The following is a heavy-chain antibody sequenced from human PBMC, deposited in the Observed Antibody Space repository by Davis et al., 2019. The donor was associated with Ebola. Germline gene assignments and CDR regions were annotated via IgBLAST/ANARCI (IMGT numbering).Heavy chain of an antibody. V-gene: IGHV3-30-3*01. J-gene: IGHJ6*02. Sequence: GESLKISCAASGFTFSSYAMHWVRQAPGKGLEWVAVISYDGSNKYYADSVKGRFTISRDNSKNTLYLQMNSLRAEDTAVYYCARGDRIAARPSHYYYGMDVWGQGTTVTVSS. D-gene: IGHD6-6*01. CDR1: GFTFSSYA. CDR2: ISYDGSNK. CDR3: ARGDRIAARPSHYYYGMDV.